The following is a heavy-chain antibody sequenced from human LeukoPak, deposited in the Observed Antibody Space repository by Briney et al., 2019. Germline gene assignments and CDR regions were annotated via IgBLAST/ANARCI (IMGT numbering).Heavy chain of an antibody. CDR3: ARDGAGGRYYYYMDV. D-gene: IGHD6-25*01. CDR2: IIPIFGTA. J-gene: IGHJ6*03. CDR1: GGTFSSYA. V-gene: IGHV1-69*06. Sequence: ASVKVSCKASGGTFSSYAISWVRQAPGQGLEWMGGIIPIFGTANYAQKFQGRVTITADKSTSTAYMELSSLRSEDTAVYYCARDGAGGRYYYYMDVWGKGTTVTVSS.